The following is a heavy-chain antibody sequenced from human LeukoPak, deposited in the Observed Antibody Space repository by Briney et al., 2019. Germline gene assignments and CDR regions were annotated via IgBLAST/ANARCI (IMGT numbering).Heavy chain of an antibody. V-gene: IGHV3-7*01. Sequence: HPGGSLRLSCAASGFTFSSYWMSWVRQAPGKGLEWVANIKQDGSEKYYVDSVKGRFTISRDNAKNSLYLQMNSLRAEDTAVYYCASGWSYYYYYMDVWGKGTTVTVSS. J-gene: IGHJ6*03. CDR1: GFTFSSYW. CDR2: IKQDGSEK. CDR3: ASGWSYYYYYMDV. D-gene: IGHD6-19*01.